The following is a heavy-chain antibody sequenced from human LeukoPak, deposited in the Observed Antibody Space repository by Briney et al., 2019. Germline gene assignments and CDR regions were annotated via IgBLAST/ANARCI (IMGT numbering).Heavy chain of an antibody. CDR1: GYTFTAYY. V-gene: IGHV1-2*02. CDR3: AREGFVCSSTSCHYFDS. CDR2: INSNTGDT. J-gene: IGHJ4*02. D-gene: IGHD2-2*01. Sequence: ASVKVSCKASGYTFTAYYLHWVRQAPGQGLEYIGWINSNTGDTNSAQKFQGRVSMTRDTAISTAYMELSSLRSDDTAVYYCAREGFVCSSTSCHYFDSWGQGALVTVSS.